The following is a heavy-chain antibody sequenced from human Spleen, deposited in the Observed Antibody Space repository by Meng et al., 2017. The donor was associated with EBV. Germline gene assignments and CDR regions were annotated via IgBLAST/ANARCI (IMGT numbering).Heavy chain of an antibody. CDR3: ATIIVPATTMNY. J-gene: IGHJ4*02. CDR1: GGSTTSSGYS. V-gene: IGHV4-30-2*01. Sequence: QLKLQGSWLELPKPSQTLSRTAAVSGGSTTSSGYSWTGTRQPPGKCLEWIGYMYQSGSTYYSPSLKSRATISVDRSKNHLSLKLSSVTAADTAFYYCATIIVPATTMNYWGPGTLVTVSS. D-gene: IGHD1-26*01. CDR2: MYQSGST.